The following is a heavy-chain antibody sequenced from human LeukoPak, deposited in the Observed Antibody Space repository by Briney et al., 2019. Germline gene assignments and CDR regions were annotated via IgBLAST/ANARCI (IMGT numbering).Heavy chain of an antibody. CDR3: AIEIITLSDSANS. J-gene: IGHJ4*02. CDR1: GITFRMYA. V-gene: IGHV3-23*01. CDR2: ISGSGGST. D-gene: IGHD3-10*01. Sequence: PGGSLRLSCIASGITFRMYAMNWVRQAPGKGLEWVSTISGSGGSTFYADSVKGRFTISRDNSKNTLYLQMSSLRGEDTALYYCAIEIITLSDSANSWGQGTLVTVSS.